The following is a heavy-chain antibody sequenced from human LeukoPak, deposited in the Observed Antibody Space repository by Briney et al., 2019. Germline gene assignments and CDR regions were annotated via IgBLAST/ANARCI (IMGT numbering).Heavy chain of an antibody. D-gene: IGHD3-22*01. J-gene: IGHJ4*02. V-gene: IGHV3-21*01. CDR3: ARSGNYYDTSGLLY. CDR1: GFTFSSYS. Sequence: GGSLRLSCAASGFTFSSYSMNWVRQAPGKGLEWVSSISSSSSYIYYADSVKGRFTISRDNAKNSLYLQMNSLRDEDTAVYYCARSGNYYDTSGLLYWGQGALVIVSS. CDR2: ISSSSSYI.